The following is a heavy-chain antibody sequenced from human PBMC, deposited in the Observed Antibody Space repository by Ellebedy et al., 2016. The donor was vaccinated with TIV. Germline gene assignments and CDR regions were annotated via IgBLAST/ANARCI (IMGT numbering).Heavy chain of an antibody. J-gene: IGHJ3*02. Sequence: GESLKISCTSSGFSFGDCAMSWVRQATGKGLEWIGFIRSKTYGATTEYAASVKGRFSISRDDSKSIAYLQMDSVKPEDTALYYCTRVRVCDGNHLDAFDIWGQGTMVTVSS. CDR3: TRVRVCDGNHLDAFDI. CDR2: IRSKTYGATT. D-gene: IGHD1-14*01. CDR1: GFSFGDCA. V-gene: IGHV3-49*04.